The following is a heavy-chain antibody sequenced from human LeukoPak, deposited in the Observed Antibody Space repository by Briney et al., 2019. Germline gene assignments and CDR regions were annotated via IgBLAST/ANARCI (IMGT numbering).Heavy chain of an antibody. CDR1: GFTFSSYW. J-gene: IGHJ6*03. Sequence: PGGSLRLSCAASGFTFSSYWMSWVRQAPGKGLEWVANIKQDGSEKYYVDSVKGRFTISRDNAKNSLYLQMNSLRAEDTAVYYCARDQQLYYYYYYMDVWGKGTTVTVSS. D-gene: IGHD1-1*01. CDR3: ARDQQLYYYYYYMDV. CDR2: IKQDGSEK. V-gene: IGHV3-7*01.